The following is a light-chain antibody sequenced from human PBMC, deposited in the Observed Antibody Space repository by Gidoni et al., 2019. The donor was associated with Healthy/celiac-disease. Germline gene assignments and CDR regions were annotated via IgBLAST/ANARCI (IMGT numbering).Light chain of an antibody. CDR2: GAS. CDR1: QSVRSSY. CDR3: QQHGSSPRT. J-gene: IGKJ1*01. Sequence: EIVLTQSPGTLSLSPGERATLSCRASQSVRSSYLALYQQKPGQAPRPLIYGASRRATGIPDRFSGIGSGTAFTLTISRLEPEDFAVYYCQQHGSSPRTFGQGTKVEIK. V-gene: IGKV3-20*01.